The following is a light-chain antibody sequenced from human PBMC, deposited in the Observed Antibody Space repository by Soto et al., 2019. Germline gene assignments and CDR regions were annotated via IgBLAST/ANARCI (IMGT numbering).Light chain of an antibody. CDR3: QSYDSSLRYVV. Sequence: QAVVTQPPSVSGAPGQTVTISCTGSSSNIGAGYDVHWYENIPGTAPKLLIYQNNNRPSGVPDRFSGSKSGTSASLAITGLQAEDEADYYCQSYDSSLRYVVFGGGTQLTV. V-gene: IGLV1-40*01. J-gene: IGLJ2*01. CDR1: SSNIGAGYD. CDR2: QNN.